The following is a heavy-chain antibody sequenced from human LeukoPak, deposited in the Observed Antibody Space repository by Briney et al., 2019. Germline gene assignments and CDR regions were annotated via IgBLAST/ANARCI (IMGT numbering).Heavy chain of an antibody. Sequence: GRSLRLSCEASGSTFSDYPMHWVRQAPGKGLQWVAAISKDGRDKYYADSVKGRSTISRDTSKNTVYLEMNSLSGEDAAVYYCVKRGSDGRPHFFDYWGQGTLVTVSS. CDR1: GSTFSDYP. CDR3: VKRGSDGRPHFFDY. CDR2: ISKDGRDK. V-gene: IGHV3-30*18. J-gene: IGHJ4*02. D-gene: IGHD1-1*01.